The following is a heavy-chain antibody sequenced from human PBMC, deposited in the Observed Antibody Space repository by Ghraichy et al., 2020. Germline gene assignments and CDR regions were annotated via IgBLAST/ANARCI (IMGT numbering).Heavy chain of an antibody. Sequence: SETLSLTCTVSGDSIIRDFYYWGWIRQPPGKGLEWIGSIYYSGSTHYNPSLKSRVTISVDTSKNQFSLRLSSVTAADTAVYYCARNSTSGPFDSWGRGTLVTVSS. D-gene: IGHD2-21*01. CDR3: ARNSTSGPFDS. V-gene: IGHV4-39*01. CDR2: IYYSGST. CDR1: GDSIIRDFYY. J-gene: IGHJ4*02.